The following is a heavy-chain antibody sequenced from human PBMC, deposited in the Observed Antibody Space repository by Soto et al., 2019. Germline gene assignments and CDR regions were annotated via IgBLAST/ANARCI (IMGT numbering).Heavy chain of an antibody. J-gene: IGHJ2*01. CDR1: GYTFNNYG. V-gene: IGHV1-18*01. CDR2: IGPYNGNT. D-gene: IGHD2-15*01. CDR3: ARCYCSGGRFYTCWHFDL. Sequence: QVQLVQSGAEVKKPGASVKVSCKASGYTFNNYGISWVRQAPGQGLEWMGWIGPYNGNTDHAQNFQGRVTMTTETSTNTAYMQLRCLRADYTALYYCARCYCSGGRFYTCWHFDLWGRGTLVTVSS.